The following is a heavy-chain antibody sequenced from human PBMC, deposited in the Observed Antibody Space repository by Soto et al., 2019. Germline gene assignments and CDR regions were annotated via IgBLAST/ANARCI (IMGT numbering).Heavy chain of an antibody. CDR2: IYYSGST. V-gene: IGHV4-59*01. J-gene: IGHJ3*02. Sequence: SDTLSLTCTVSGGSISSDDWSWNRNTPGKGLEWIGYIYYSGSTNSNPSLKSRVTISVDTSKNQFSLKLSSVTAADTAVYYCARDYHSGGAFDIWGQGTMVT. D-gene: IGHD6-19*01. CDR1: GGSISSDD. CDR3: ARDYHSGGAFDI.